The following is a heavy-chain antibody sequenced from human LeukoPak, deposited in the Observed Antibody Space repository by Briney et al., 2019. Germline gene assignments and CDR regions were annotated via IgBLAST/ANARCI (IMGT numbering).Heavy chain of an antibody. CDR1: GYTFTSYY. Sequence: ASVKVSCKASGYTFTSYYMHWVRQAPGQGPEWMGIINPSVGSTTYAQELQGRVTMTRDTSTSTVYMELSSLRSEDTAVYYCAKEGVLAARPFDYWGQGTLVTVSS. D-gene: IGHD6-6*01. CDR2: INPSVGST. J-gene: IGHJ4*02. CDR3: AKEGVLAARPFDY. V-gene: IGHV1-46*04.